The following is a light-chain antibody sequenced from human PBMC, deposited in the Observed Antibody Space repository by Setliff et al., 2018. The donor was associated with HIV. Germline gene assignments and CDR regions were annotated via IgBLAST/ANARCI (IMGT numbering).Light chain of an antibody. CDR2: EVS. CDR3: TSYTSRFTYV. V-gene: IGLV2-14*01. Sequence: QSALAQPASVSGSPGQSITISCTGTSSDIGGYNYVSWYQQHPGKAPKLMIYEVSNRPSGVSNRFSGSKSGNTAALTISGLQAEDEADYYCTSYTSRFTYVFGTGTNVTVL. J-gene: IGLJ1*01. CDR1: SSDIGGYNY.